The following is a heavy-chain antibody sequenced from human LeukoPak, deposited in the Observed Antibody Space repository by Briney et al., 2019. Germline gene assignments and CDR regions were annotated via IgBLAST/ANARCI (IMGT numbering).Heavy chain of an antibody. D-gene: IGHD3-3*01. V-gene: IGHV3-9*01. CDR3: ARGGGRVTIFGVVTYLGALDHGNGFDP. CDR1: GFTFDDYA. J-gene: IGHJ5*02. Sequence: GGSLRLSCAASGFTFDDYAMHWVRQAPGKGLEWVSGISWNSGSIGYADSVKGRFTISRDNAKNSLYLQMNSLRAEDTAVYYCARGGGRVTIFGVVTYLGALDHGNGFDPWGQGTLVTVSS. CDR2: ISWNSGSI.